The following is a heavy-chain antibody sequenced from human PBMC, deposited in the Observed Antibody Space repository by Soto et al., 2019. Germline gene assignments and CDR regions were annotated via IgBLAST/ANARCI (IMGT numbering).Heavy chain of an antibody. D-gene: IGHD6-19*01. V-gene: IGHV4-34*01. CDR3: ASGSRTWYSSGWFAKPYYFAY. CDR1: GGSFSGYY. CDR2: IYHSVST. J-gene: IGHJ4*02. Sequence: SETLALTCSFYGGSFSGYYWSWIRQPPGKGLEWIGEIYHSVSTNYNPSLKSRVTISVDTSNNQFSLNVSSVTAADTAVYYGASGSRTWYSSGWFAKPYYFAYWGQRT.